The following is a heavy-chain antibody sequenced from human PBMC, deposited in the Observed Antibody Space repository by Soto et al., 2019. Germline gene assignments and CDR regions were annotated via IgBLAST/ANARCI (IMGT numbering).Heavy chain of an antibody. D-gene: IGHD3-22*01. V-gene: IGHV4-34*01. CDR2: INHSGST. CDR3: ARALAPNYYDSSGYYY. Sequence: SETLSLTCAVYGGSFSGYYWSWIRQPPGKGLEWIGEINHSGSTNYNPSLKSRVTISVDTSKNQFSLKLSSVTAADTAVYYCARALAPNYYDSSGYYYWGQGTLVTVSS. J-gene: IGHJ4*02. CDR1: GGSFSGYY.